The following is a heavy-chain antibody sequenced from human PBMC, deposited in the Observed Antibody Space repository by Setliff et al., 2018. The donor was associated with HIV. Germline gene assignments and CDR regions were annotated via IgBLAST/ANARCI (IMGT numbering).Heavy chain of an antibody. Sequence: SETLSLTCTVSGGSISGTTYWWGWIRQPPGKGLEWIGTIYYNGNTFYDPSLKSRVTISVDTSKNQFSLKLSSVPAADTAVYYCARGVLITKRVTQTGGYYYYTDVWGKGTTVTVSS. CDR2: IYYNGNT. J-gene: IGHJ6*03. D-gene: IGHD2-21*02. CDR1: GGSISGTTYW. V-gene: IGHV4-39*07. CDR3: ARGVLITKRVTQTGGYYYYTDV.